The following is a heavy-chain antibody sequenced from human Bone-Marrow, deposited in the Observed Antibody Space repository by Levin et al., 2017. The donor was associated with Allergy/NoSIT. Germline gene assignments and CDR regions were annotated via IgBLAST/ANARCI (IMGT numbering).Heavy chain of an antibody. J-gene: IGHJ5*02. CDR3: ARGDETIPQAFDP. D-gene: IGHD3-3*01. CDR2: IRQDGVEK. Sequence: GGSLRLSCEASGFSFSNYWMNWVRQAPGKGLEWVANIRQDGVEKYYVDSVKGRFTISRDNAKDSLFLQMNSLRAEDTAGYYCARGDETIPQAFDPRGQGTLVTVSS. V-gene: IGHV3-7*01. CDR1: GFSFSNYW.